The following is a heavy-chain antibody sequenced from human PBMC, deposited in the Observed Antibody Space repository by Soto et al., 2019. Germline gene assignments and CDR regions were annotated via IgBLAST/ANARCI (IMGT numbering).Heavy chain of an antibody. V-gene: IGHV4-34*01. J-gene: IGHJ4*02. D-gene: IGHD6-19*01. Sequence: PSETLSLTCAVYGGSFSGYYWSWIRQPPGKGLEWIGEINHSGSTNYNPSLKSRVTISVDTSKNQFSLKLSSVTAADTAVYYCAREGIRPLPGIAVAGTIGSFDYWGQGTLVTVSS. CDR2: INHSGST. CDR3: AREGIRPLPGIAVAGTIGSFDY. CDR1: GGSFSGYY.